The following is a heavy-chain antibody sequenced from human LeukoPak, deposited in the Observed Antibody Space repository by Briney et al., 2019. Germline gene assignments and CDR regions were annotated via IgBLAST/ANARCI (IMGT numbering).Heavy chain of an antibody. D-gene: IGHD3-22*01. CDR1: GYSFTSYW. J-gene: IGHJ4*02. Sequence: GESLKISCKGSGYSFTSYWIGWVRQMPGKGLEWMGIIYPGDSDTRYSPSFQGQVAISADKSLSTAYLQWSSLKASDTAMYYCASSNVYYDSSGFFDYWGQGTLVTVSS. CDR2: IYPGDSDT. CDR3: ASSNVYYDSSGFFDY. V-gene: IGHV5-51*01.